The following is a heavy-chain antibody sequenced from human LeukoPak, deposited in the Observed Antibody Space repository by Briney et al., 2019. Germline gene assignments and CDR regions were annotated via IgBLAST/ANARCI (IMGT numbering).Heavy chain of an antibody. Sequence: PSETLSLTCTVSGGSISSYYWSWIRQPAGKGLEWIGRIYTSGSTNYNPSLKSRVTISVDTSKNQFSLKLSSVTAADTAVYYCARHNRKSSDHRGWFDPWGQGTLVTVSS. CDR2: IYTSGST. CDR3: ARHNRKSSDHRGWFDP. V-gene: IGHV4-4*07. J-gene: IGHJ5*02. D-gene: IGHD1-14*01. CDR1: GGSISSYY.